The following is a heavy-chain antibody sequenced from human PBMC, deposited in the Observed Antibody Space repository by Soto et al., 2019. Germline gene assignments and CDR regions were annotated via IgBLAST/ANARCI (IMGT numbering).Heavy chain of an antibody. CDR2: IGTAGDT. D-gene: IGHD6-6*01. CDR1: GFNFSSYD. Sequence: GGSLRLSCAASGFNFSSYDMHWVRQVTGKGLEGVSVIGTAGDTYYPSYVKGRFTISRENAKNSLYLQMNSLRAGDTAVYFCARGSRPDDYNYYYYMDVWGKGTTVTVSS. J-gene: IGHJ6*03. CDR3: ARGSRPDDYNYYYYMDV. V-gene: IGHV3-13*01.